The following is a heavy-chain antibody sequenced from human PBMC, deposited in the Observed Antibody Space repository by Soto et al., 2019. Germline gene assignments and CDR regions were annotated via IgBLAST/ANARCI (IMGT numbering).Heavy chain of an antibody. D-gene: IGHD2-2*01. CDR3: ARAPTYYQDSIVNQPFPP. CDR2: IHFRGGTTSSP. CDR1: GDSIITDGYY. V-gene: IGHV4-31*03. Sequence: QVQLQESGPGLVEPSQTLSLICTVSGDSIITDGYYWTWIRQHPGKGLEWLGYIHFRGGTTSSPSCNPSLQSRIAISVDISKCLFTRTLISAPAAETAVYHCARAPTYYQDSIVNQPFPPWAQGTLVTVSS. J-gene: IGHJ5*02.